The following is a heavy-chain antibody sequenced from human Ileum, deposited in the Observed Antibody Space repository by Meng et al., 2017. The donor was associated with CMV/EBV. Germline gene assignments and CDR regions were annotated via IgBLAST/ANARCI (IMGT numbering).Heavy chain of an antibody. V-gene: IGHV3-11*04. Sequence: GESLKISCAASGFTFSDYYMSWIRQAPGKGLEWVSYISSSGNTIYYADSVKGRFTISRDNAENSLYLQMNSLRGEDTAVYYCAKKKPEAHRNYEGDWGQGTLVTVSS. D-gene: IGHD1-14*01. J-gene: IGHJ4*02. CDR1: GFTFSDYY. CDR3: AKKKPEAHRNYEGD. CDR2: ISSSGNTI.